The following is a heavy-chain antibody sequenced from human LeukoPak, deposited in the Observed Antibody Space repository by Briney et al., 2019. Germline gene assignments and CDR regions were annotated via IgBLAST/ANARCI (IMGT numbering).Heavy chain of an antibody. CDR3: ATGSRYNPAFYFDY. J-gene: IGHJ4*02. CDR2: FDPEDGET. CDR1: GYTFTGYY. V-gene: IGHV1-24*01. Sequence: ASVKVSCKASGYTFTGYYMHWVRQAPGKGLEWMGGFDPEDGETIYAQKFQGRVTMTEDTSTDTAYMELSSLRSEDTAVYYCATGSRYNPAFYFDYWGQGTLVTVSS. D-gene: IGHD5-18*01.